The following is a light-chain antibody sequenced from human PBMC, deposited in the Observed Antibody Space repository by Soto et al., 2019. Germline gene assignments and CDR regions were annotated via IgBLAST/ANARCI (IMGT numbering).Light chain of an antibody. Sequence: DFVMTQSPDSLAVSLGERATINCKSSPSVLYTNNKNYLAWYQQKPGQPPKLLINWASTREPGVPERFSGSGSGTHFTLNINSLQAEDVATYYCQQFFYFPTFGQGTKVEI. CDR2: WAS. V-gene: IGKV4-1*01. J-gene: IGKJ1*01. CDR1: PSVLYTNNKNY. CDR3: QQFFYFPT.